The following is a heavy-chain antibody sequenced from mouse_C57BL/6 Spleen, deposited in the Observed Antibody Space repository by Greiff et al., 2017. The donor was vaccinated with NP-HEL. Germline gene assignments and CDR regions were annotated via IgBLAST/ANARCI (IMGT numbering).Heavy chain of an antibody. CDR1: GFTFSDYG. CDR3: ARHGYYLFDY. V-gene: IGHV5-17*01. D-gene: IGHD2-3*01. Sequence: EVQLVESGGGLVKPGGSLKLSCAASGFTFSDYGMHWVRQAPEKGLEWVAYISSGSSTIYYADTVKGRFTISRDNAKNTLFLHMTSLRSEDTAMYYCARHGYYLFDYWGQGTTLTVSS. CDR2: ISSGSSTI. J-gene: IGHJ2*01.